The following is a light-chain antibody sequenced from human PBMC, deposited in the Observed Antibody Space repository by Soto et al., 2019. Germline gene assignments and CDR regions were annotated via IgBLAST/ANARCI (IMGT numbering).Light chain of an antibody. Sequence: DIQLTQSPSTLSASVGDRVTITCRASQSISSWLAWYQQKPGKAPNLLIYDASSLESGVPFRFSGSGSGTEFTLTISSLQPDDFAPYYCQRYHTYLHTFGQGTKLEIK. CDR2: DAS. V-gene: IGKV1-5*01. CDR1: QSISSW. J-gene: IGKJ2*01. CDR3: QRYHTYLHT.